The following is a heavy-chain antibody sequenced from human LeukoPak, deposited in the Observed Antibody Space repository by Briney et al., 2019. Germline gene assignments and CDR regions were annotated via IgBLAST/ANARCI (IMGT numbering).Heavy chain of an antibody. CDR3: ARHSKAETTYDDFWSGYSPSGTLDY. V-gene: IGHV5-51*01. CDR1: GYSFTSYW. Sequence: GESLKISCKGSGYSFTSYWIGWVRQMPGKGLEWMGIIYPGDSDTRYSPSFQGQVTISADKSISTAYLQWSSLKASDTAMYYCARHSKAETTYDDFWSGYSPSGTLDYWGQGTLVTVSS. D-gene: IGHD3-3*01. J-gene: IGHJ4*02. CDR2: IYPGDSDT.